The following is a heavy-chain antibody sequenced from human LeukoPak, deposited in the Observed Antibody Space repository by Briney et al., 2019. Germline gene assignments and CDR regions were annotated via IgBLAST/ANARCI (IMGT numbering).Heavy chain of an antibody. CDR2: ISSSSSYI. J-gene: IGHJ4*02. V-gene: IGHV3-21*01. CDR1: GFTFSSYS. Sequence: GGSLRLSCAASGFTFSSYSMNWVRQAPGKGLEWVSSISSSSSYIYYADSVKGRFTISRDNAKNSLYLQMNSLRAEDTAVYYCAKGDTTWELPHDYWGQGTLVTVSS. D-gene: IGHD1-26*01. CDR3: AKGDTTWELPHDY.